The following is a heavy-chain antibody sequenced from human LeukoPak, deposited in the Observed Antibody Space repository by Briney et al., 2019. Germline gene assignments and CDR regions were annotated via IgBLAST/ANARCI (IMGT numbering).Heavy chain of an antibody. V-gene: IGHV3-7*01. CDR2: IKQDGSEK. Sequence: GGSLRLSCAASGFTFSRYWMSWVRQAPGKGLEWVANIKQDGSEKYYVDSVKGRFTISRDNAKNSLYLQMNSLRAEDTAVYYCAIAGVSCYSCFDYWGQGTLVTVSS. J-gene: IGHJ4*02. D-gene: IGHD2-15*01. CDR3: AIAGVSCYSCFDY. CDR1: GFTFSRYW.